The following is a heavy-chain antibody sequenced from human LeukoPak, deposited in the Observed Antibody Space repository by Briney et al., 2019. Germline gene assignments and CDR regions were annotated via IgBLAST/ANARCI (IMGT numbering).Heavy chain of an antibody. V-gene: IGHV3-23*01. CDR3: AKTKYYYDSSGYYYDY. CDR1: GFTFSSYA. D-gene: IGHD3-22*01. Sequence: GGSLRLSCAASGFTFSSYAMSWVRQAPGKGREWVSAISGSGGSTYYADSVKGRFTISRDNSKNTLYLQMNSLRAEDTAVYYCAKTKYYYDSSGYYYDYWGQGTLVTVSS. J-gene: IGHJ4*02. CDR2: ISGSGGST.